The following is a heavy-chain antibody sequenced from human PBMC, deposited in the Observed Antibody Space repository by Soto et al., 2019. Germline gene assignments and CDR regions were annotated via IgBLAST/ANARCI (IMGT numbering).Heavy chain of an antibody. CDR2: IYHSGST. CDR3: ASMVRGAKSWFDP. D-gene: IGHD3-10*01. CDR1: GGSISSGGYS. V-gene: IGHV4-30-2*01. Sequence: QLQLQESGSGLVKPSQTLSLTCAVSGGSISSGGYSWSWIRQPPGKGLEWIGYIYHSGSTYYNPSLQSRVTITGDRSKNQVSPELSSVNAADTAVDYCASMVRGAKSWFDPWGQGTLVTVSS. J-gene: IGHJ5*02.